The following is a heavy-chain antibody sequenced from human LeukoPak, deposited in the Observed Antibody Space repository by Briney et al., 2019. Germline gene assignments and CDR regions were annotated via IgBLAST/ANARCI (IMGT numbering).Heavy chain of an antibody. D-gene: IGHD6-19*01. Sequence: GGSLRLSCAASGFTVSSNYMSWVRQAPGKGLEWVSYISSSGSTMYYADSVKGRFTISRDNAKNSLYLQMNSLRAEDTAVYYCARYVWSSGRQDYWGQGTLVTVSS. CDR2: ISSSGSTM. V-gene: IGHV3-11*04. CDR3: ARYVWSSGRQDY. CDR1: GFTVSSNY. J-gene: IGHJ4*02.